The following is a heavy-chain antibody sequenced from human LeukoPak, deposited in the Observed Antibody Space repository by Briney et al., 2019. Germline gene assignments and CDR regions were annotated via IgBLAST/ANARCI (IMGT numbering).Heavy chain of an antibody. Sequence: GGSLRLSCAASGFTFSSYEMNWVRQAPGKGLEWVSYISSSGSTIYYADSVKGRFTISRDNAKNSLYLQMNSLRAEDTAVYYCARESPGATRDYWGQGTLVTVSS. CDR2: ISSSGSTI. D-gene: IGHD1-26*01. J-gene: IGHJ4*02. CDR3: ARESPGATRDY. CDR1: GFTFSSYE. V-gene: IGHV3-48*03.